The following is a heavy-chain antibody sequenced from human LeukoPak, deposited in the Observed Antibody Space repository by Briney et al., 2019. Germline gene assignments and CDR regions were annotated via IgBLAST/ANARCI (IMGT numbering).Heavy chain of an antibody. J-gene: IGHJ5*02. CDR1: GFTFSSYA. D-gene: IGHD6-13*01. CDR3: VRESPVAAVGRGWFDP. Sequence: GGSLRLSCAATGFTFSSYAMSWVRQAPGEGLEWVSTVSGSGGNTYYADSVKGRFTISRDNTKNTLYLQMNSLRAEDTAVYYCVRESPVAAVGRGWFDPWGQGTLVTVSS. CDR2: VSGSGGNT. V-gene: IGHV3-23*01.